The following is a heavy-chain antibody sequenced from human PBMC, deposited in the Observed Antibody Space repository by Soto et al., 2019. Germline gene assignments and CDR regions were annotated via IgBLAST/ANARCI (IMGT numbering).Heavy chain of an antibody. V-gene: IGHV3-13*01. D-gene: IGHD3-3*01. CDR2: ISSAGDT. Sequence: EVQLVESGGGLVQPGGSLRLSCAASGFTFSSYDMHWVRQATGKGLEWVSTISSAGDTYYLGSVKGRFTIFRENAKNSFYLQMNSLRAGDTAVYYCARDSAIFGMDVWGHGTTVTVSS. J-gene: IGHJ6*02. CDR3: ARDSAIFGMDV. CDR1: GFTFSSYD.